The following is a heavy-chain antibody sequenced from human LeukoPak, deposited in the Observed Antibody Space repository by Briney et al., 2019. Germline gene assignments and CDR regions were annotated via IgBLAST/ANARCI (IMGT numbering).Heavy chain of an antibody. CDR3: ATRYYGSGSFSWFDP. CDR1: GYTLTELS. J-gene: IGHJ5*02. CDR2: FDPEDGET. Sequence: GASVKVSCKVSGYTLTELSMHWVRQAPGKGLEWMGGFDPEDGETIYAQKFQGRVTMTEGTSTDTAYMEPSSLRSEDTAVYYCATRYYGSGSFSWFDPWGQGTLVTVSS. V-gene: IGHV1-24*01. D-gene: IGHD3-10*01.